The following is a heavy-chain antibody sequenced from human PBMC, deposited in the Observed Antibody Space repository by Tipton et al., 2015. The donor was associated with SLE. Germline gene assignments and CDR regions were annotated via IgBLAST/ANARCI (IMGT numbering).Heavy chain of an antibody. J-gene: IGHJ5*01. D-gene: IGHD6-13*01. CDR1: GFILSTYA. CDR3: AKALFSTWHNWFDS. V-gene: IGHV3-23*01. CDR2: ISYNGGST. Sequence: SGFILSTYAMSWVRHAPGKGLGWVASISYNGGSTFYADSLKGRFTISRDNSKNTLYLQLSSLGAEDTAVYYCAKALFSTWHNWFDSWGQGTLVSVSS.